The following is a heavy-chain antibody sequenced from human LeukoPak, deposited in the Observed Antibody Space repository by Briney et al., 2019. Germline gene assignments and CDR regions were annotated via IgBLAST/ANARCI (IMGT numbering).Heavy chain of an antibody. CDR2: ISSSSSYI. CDR1: GFTFSSYS. D-gene: IGHD1-26*01. V-gene: IGHV3-21*01. CDR3: ARKEGVGATWAFDI. J-gene: IGHJ3*02. Sequence: SGGSLRLSCAASGFTFSSYSMNWVRQAPGKGLEWVSSISSSSSYIYYADSVKGRFTISRDNAKNSLYLQMNSLRAEDTAVYYCARKEGVGATWAFDIWGQGTMVTVSS.